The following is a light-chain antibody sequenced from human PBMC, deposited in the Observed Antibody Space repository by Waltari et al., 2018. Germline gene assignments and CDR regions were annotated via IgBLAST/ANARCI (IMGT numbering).Light chain of an antibody. J-gene: IGLJ1*01. CDR1: TNDISTYNR. CDR3: TSYTVSDFYV. V-gene: IGLV2-18*02. Sequence: HSALTQPPSVSGSPGQSVTISCTGTTNDISTYNRVSWYQQAPGTAPKLIIYEFINRPSGVPDRFSGSKSGGTASLTISGLQAEDEADYYCTSYTVSDFYVFGTGTKVTVL. CDR2: EFI.